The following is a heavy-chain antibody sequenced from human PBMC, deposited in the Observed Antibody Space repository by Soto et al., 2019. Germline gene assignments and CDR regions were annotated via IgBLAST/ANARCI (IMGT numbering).Heavy chain of an antibody. CDR3: VRGTPTPGLDI. CDR2: ISGTST. V-gene: IGHV3-11*05. J-gene: IGHJ6*02. D-gene: IGHD1-1*01. Sequence: PGGSLRLSCAASGFTFSDYYMSWIRQAPGKGLEWVSYISGTSTNYVDSVRGRFSTSRDSTRNSLYLNMDSLRVEDTATYYCVRGTPTPGLDIWGRGTTVTVSS. CDR1: GFTFSDYY.